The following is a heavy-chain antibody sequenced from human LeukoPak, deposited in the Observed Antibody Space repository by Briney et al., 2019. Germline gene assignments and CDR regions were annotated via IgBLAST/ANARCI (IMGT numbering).Heavy chain of an antibody. CDR2: ISAYNGNT. CDR1: GYTFTGYG. CDR3: ARDLKILMTTVTTSFYYGMDV. J-gene: IGHJ6*02. Sequence: ASVKVSCKASGYTFTGYGISWVRQAPGQGLEWMGWISAYNGNTNYAQKLQGRVTMTTDTSTSTAYMELRSLRSDDTAVYYCARDLKILMTTVTTSFYYGMDVWGQGTTVTVSS. V-gene: IGHV1-18*01. D-gene: IGHD4-17*01.